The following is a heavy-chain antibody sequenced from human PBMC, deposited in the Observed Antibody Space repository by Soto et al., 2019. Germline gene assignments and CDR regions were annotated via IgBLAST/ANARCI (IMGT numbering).Heavy chain of an antibody. CDR2: FDPEDGET. J-gene: IGHJ6*01. V-gene: IGHV1-24*01. CDR3: ASESLRSIAARPSAFYYYSGMDV. Sequence: ASVKVSFKVSGYTLTELSMHWVRQAPGKGLEWMGGFDPEDGETIYAQKFQGRVTMTEDTSTDTAYMELSSLRSDDTAVYYCASESLRSIAARPSAFYYYSGMDVWGQGTTVNVSS. D-gene: IGHD6-6*01. CDR1: GYTLTELS.